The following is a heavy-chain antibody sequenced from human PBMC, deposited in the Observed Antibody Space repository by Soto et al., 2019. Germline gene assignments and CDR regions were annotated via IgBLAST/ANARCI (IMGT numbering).Heavy chain of an antibody. J-gene: IGHJ4*02. CDR3: ARGARYDYVWGSXRPSYYFDY. D-gene: IGHD3-16*02. CDR2: IIPIFGTA. V-gene: IGHV1-69*12. CDR1: GGTFSSYA. Sequence: QVQLVQSGAEVKKPGSSVKVSCKASGGTFSSYAISWVRQAPGQGLEWMGGIIPIFGTANYAQKFQGRVTITADESTSTAYMELSSLRSEDTAVYYCARGARYDYVWGSXRPSYYFDYWGQGTLVTVSS.